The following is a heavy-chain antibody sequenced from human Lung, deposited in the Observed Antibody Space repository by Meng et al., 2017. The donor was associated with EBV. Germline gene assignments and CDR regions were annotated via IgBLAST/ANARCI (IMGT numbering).Heavy chain of an antibody. D-gene: IGHD1-1*01. CDR3: AREGGRTETTFGFNWFDP. CDR1: GYTFTGYY. V-gene: IGHV1-2*06. Sequence: KRPGASVNVSSKASGYTFTGYYVNWVRQAPGQGLEWMGRINPDSGSSNYAQKFQGRVTMTKDTSLSTAYMELTSLTSDDTAVYYCAREGGRTETTFGFNWFDPWGQGTLVTVSS. CDR2: INPDSGSS. J-gene: IGHJ5*02.